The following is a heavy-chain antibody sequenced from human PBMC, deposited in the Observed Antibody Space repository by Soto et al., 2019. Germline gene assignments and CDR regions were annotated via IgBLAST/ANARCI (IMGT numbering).Heavy chain of an antibody. D-gene: IGHD6-13*01. CDR1: GFTFSSYG. J-gene: IGHJ4*02. Sequence: RGSLRLSCAASGFTFSSYGMHWVRQAPGKGLEWVAVISYDGSNKYYADSVKGRFTISRDNSKNTLYLQMNSLRAEDTAVYYCAKDSQDAGTVPYFDYWGQGTLVTVSS. CDR3: AKDSQDAGTVPYFDY. V-gene: IGHV3-30*18. CDR2: ISYDGSNK.